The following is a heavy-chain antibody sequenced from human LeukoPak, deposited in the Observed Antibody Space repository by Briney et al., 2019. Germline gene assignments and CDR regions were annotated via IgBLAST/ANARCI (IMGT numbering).Heavy chain of an antibody. CDR2: ICGDGDTT. Sequence: GGSLRLSCAASGFTFSIYSMTWVRLAPGKGLEWVSSICGDGDTTYYADSVKGRFTISRDNAKNTLYLQMDGLRAEGKATYYRSKGRGGRCSSGTDSWGEGRLVTASS. J-gene: IGHJ5*02. CDR3: SKGRGGRCSSGTDS. V-gene: IGHV3-23*01. D-gene: IGHD2-15*01. CDR1: GFTFSIYS.